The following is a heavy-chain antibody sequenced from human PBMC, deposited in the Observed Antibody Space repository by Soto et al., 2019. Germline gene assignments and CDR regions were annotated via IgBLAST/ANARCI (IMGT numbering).Heavy chain of an antibody. CDR1: GFTFSSYA. V-gene: IGHV3-23*01. CDR2: ISGSGGST. D-gene: IGHD6-13*01. Sequence: PVGSLRLSCAASGFTFSSYAMSWVRQAPGKGLEWVSAISGSGGSTYYADSVKGRFTISRDNSKNTLYLQMNSLRPEDTAVYYCSKDRARAAADYYFDYWGQGTPVTVSS. CDR3: SKDRARAAADYYFDY. J-gene: IGHJ4*02.